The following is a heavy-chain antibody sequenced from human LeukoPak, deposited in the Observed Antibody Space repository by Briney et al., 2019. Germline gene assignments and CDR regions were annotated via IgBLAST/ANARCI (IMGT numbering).Heavy chain of an antibody. CDR1: GGSISGSTYY. CDR2: MYYSGST. V-gene: IGHV4-39*07. CDR3: ATLDY. J-gene: IGHJ4*02. Sequence: PSETLSLTCTVSGGSISGSTYYWGWIRQPPGKGLEWIGSMYYSGSTYYNPSLRSRVTISVDTSKNQFSLKLTSVTAADTAVYYCATLDYWGQGTLVTVSS.